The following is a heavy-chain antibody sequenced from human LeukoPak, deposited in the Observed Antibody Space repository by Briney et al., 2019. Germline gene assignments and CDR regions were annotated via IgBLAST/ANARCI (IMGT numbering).Heavy chain of an antibody. CDR2: IRSKTYRGTT. V-gene: IGHV3-49*04. CDR1: GFTFGDYA. D-gene: IGHD5-18*01. Sequence: GGSLRLSCTASGFTFGDYAMSWVRQAPGKGLEWVGFIRSKTYRGTTEYAASVKGRFTISRDDSKSIAYLQMNSLKTEDTDVYYCTRGPLQLWLSYGMDVWGHGRTVTASS. CDR3: TRGPLQLWLSYGMDV. J-gene: IGHJ6*01.